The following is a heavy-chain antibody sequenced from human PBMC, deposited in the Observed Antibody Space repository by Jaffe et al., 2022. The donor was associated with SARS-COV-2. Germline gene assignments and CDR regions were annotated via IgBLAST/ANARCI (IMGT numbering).Heavy chain of an antibody. CDR1: GFTFTTYY. V-gene: IGHV3-7*01. J-gene: IGHJ4*02. Sequence: EVQLVESGGGLVQPGGSLRLSCAASGFTFTTYYMSWVRQAPGKGLEWVATIKQDGSEKFYVDSVKGRFTISRDNAKNSLYLQMNNLSPEDTAVYYCARRGFFEYWGQGALVTVSS. CDR3: ARRGFFEY. D-gene: IGHD3-3*01. CDR2: IKQDGSEK.